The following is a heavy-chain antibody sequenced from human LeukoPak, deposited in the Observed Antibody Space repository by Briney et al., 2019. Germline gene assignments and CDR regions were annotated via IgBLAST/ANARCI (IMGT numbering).Heavy chain of an antibody. D-gene: IGHD5-18*01. Sequence: GESLTLSCTASGFTLGSHYMHWVRQIPGQGLEWVAAVSSGFHAFFADSVQGRFTVSREDARNSLYLQMNSLRAGDTAVYYCVREARGYHYTYFDYWGQGTLVTVSS. CDR2: VSSGFHA. CDR3: VREARGYHYTYFDY. CDR1: GFTLGSHY. J-gene: IGHJ4*02. V-gene: IGHV3-13*01.